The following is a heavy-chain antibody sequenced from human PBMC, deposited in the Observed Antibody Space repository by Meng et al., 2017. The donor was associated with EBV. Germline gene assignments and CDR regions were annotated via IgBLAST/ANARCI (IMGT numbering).Heavy chain of an antibody. D-gene: IGHD3-22*01. Sequence: QVEFVQSGSELKKPGASVKVYCKASGYTFTSYARNWVRQAPGQGLEWMGWINTNTGNPTYAQGFTGRFVFSLDTSVSTAYLQISSLKAEDTAVYYCAREGVGYYDSSGLSSYFDYWGQGTLVTASS. J-gene: IGHJ4*02. CDR3: AREGVGYYDSSGLSSYFDY. CDR1: GYTFTSYA. V-gene: IGHV7-4-1*02. CDR2: INTNTGNP.